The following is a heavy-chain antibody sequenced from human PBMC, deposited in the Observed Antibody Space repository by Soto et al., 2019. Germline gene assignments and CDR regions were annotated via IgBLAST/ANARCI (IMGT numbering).Heavy chain of an antibody. CDR1: GDSVSSNCAA. D-gene: IGHD1-7*01. Sequence: SQTLSLTCAISGDSVSSNCAAWNWIRQSPSRGLEWLGRTYYRSKWYNDYAVSVKSRITINPDTSKNQFSLQLNSVTPEDTAVYYCARIWKLELGYYYGMDVWGQGTTVTVSS. CDR2: TYYRSKWYN. V-gene: IGHV6-1*01. CDR3: ARIWKLELGYYYGMDV. J-gene: IGHJ6*02.